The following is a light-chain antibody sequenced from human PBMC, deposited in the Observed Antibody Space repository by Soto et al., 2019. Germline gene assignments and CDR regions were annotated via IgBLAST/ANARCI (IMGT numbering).Light chain of an antibody. CDR2: GAS. Sequence: QLTQSPSFVSASVGDRVTITCRASQGISSYLAWYQQKPGKAPKVLIYGASTLQSGVPSRFSGSGSGTEFTLTISSLQPEDSATYHCQQLSNNPYTFGQGTRLEIK. V-gene: IGKV1-9*01. CDR1: QGISSY. CDR3: QQLSNNPYT. J-gene: IGKJ5*01.